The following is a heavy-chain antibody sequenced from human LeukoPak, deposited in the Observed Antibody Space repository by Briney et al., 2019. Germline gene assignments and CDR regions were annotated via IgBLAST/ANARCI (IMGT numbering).Heavy chain of an antibody. CDR2: IYYSGST. J-gene: IGHJ4*02. CDR1: GGSISSSSYC. D-gene: IGHD2-2*01. V-gene: IGHV4-39*01. CDR3: ARLAASCSSSSCSFDY. Sequence: SETLSLTCTVSGGSISSSSYCWGWIRQPPGKGLEWIGNIYYSGSTYYNPSLKSRVTISVDTSKNQFSLKLSPVTAADTAVYSCARLAASCSSSSCSFDYWGQGTLVTVSS.